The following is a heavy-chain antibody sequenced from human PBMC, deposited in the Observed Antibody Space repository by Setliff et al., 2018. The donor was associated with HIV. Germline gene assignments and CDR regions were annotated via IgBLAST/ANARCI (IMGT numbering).Heavy chain of an antibody. Sequence: PSETLSLTCTVSGGSISSTTYWWGWIRQPPGKGLEWIGTIYYNGNTFYDPSLKSRVTISIDMSKNQFSLKLSSVTSADTAVYYCARLPSYYYYYYMDVWGKGTTVTVSS. CDR1: GGSISSTTYW. V-gene: IGHV4-39*01. CDR3: ARLPSYYYYYYMDV. J-gene: IGHJ6*03. CDR2: IYYNGNT.